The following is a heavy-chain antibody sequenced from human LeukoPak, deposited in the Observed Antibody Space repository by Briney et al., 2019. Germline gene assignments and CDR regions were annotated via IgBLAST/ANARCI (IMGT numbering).Heavy chain of an antibody. CDR1: GGSISSSSSY. Sequence: SETLSLTCTVSGGSISSSSSYWGWIRQPPGKGLEWIGNIYYSGSTYYTPSLKSRVTMSVDTSKNQFSLKLSSVTAADTAVYYCARDLKVSRDGYNDAFDIWGQGTMVTVSS. D-gene: IGHD5-24*01. CDR3: ARDLKVSRDGYNDAFDI. CDR2: IYYSGST. J-gene: IGHJ3*02. V-gene: IGHV4-39*02.